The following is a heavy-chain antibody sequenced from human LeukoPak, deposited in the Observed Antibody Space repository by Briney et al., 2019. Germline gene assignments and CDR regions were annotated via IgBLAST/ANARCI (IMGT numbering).Heavy chain of an antibody. V-gene: IGHV4-59*01. CDR2: IYYSGST. J-gene: IGHJ6*03. D-gene: IGHD3-9*01. Sequence: SETLSLTCTVSGGSISSYYWSWIRQPPGKGLEWIGYIYYSGSTNYNPSLKSRVTISVDTSKNQFSLKLSSVTAADTAVYYCARSRYFDWPTPPYYYYYMDVWGKGTTATISS. CDR3: ARSRYFDWPTPPYYYYYMDV. CDR1: GGSISSYY.